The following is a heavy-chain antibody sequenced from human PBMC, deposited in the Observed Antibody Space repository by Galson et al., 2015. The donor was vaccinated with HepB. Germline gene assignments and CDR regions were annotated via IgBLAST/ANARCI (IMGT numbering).Heavy chain of an antibody. CDR3: ARERRYSGTYGMDY. V-gene: IGHV3-30*03. D-gene: IGHD1-26*01. J-gene: IGHJ4*02. CDR1: GFTFSNYG. CDR2: ISDDGSNK. Sequence: KLSCAASGFTFSNYGLLWVRQAPGKGLEWVAGISDDGSNKYYADTVKGRFTMSTDNSKNTVYLQMNSLRAEDTAVYYCARERRYSGTYGMDYWGQGTLVTVSS.